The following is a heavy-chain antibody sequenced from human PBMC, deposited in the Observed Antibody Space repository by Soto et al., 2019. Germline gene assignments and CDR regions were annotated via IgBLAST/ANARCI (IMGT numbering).Heavy chain of an antibody. CDR1: GFTVSSYY. CDR2: VYSSGRT. CDR3: ARPFEGRYDL. D-gene: IGHD3-9*01. Sequence: PGGTLRLSCAASGFTVSSYYMHWVRLVPETGRERVSVVYSSGRTCYAYSLRGRFSISRDISKNTRYLTMNSMRVEDTAASYCARPFEGRYDLWGQGTRVTVSS. V-gene: IGHV3-53*01. J-gene: IGHJ5*02.